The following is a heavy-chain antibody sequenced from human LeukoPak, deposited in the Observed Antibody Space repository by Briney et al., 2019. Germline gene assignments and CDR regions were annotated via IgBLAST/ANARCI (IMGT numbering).Heavy chain of an antibody. D-gene: IGHD3-3*02. CDR3: ARVVFAHFWSGYCLDY. V-gene: IGHV1-2*02. CDR2: INPNSGGT. CDR1: GYTFTGYY. Sequence: ASVKVSCKASGYTFTGYYMHWVRQAPGQGLEWMGWINPNSGGTNYAQKFQGRVTMTRDTSISTAYMELSRLRSDDTAVYYCARVVFAHFWSGYCLDYWGQGTLVTVSS. J-gene: IGHJ4*02.